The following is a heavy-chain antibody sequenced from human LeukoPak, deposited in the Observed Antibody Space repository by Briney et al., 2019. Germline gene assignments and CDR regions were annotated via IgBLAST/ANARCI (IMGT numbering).Heavy chain of an antibody. CDR3: AKGGRCSSTSCYPFDY. Sequence: PGGSLRLSCAASGFTFSSYGMHWVRQAPGKGLEWVAFIRYDGSNKYYADSVKGRFTISRDNSKNTLYLQMNSLRAEDTAVYYCAKGGRCSSTSCYPFDYWGQGTLVTVSS. CDR2: IRYDGSNK. CDR1: GFTFSSYG. V-gene: IGHV3-30*02. D-gene: IGHD2-2*01. J-gene: IGHJ4*02.